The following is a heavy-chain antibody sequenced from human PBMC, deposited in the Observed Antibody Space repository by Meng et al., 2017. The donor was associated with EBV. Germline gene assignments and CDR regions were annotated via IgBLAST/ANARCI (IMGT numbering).Heavy chain of an antibody. Sequence: QVELLQAEAEVKMPVASVTVSCNASAYSFPRYGISWVRQAPGQGLEWMGRISAYNGNTTDAKKLQGRVTMTTDTSTRTAYMELRSLRSDYTAVYCCARGLDYFDYWGQGTLVTVSS. CDR1: AYSFPRYG. J-gene: IGHJ4*02. V-gene: IGHV1-18*01. CDR2: ISAYNGNT. CDR3: ARGLDYFDY.